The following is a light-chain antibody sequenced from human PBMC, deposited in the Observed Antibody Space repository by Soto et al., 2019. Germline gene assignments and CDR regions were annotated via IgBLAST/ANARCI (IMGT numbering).Light chain of an antibody. CDR1: ENINNY. J-gene: IGKJ4*01. Sequence: EIVLTQSPATLSLSPGERATLSCRATENINNYLAWYQQKPGQAPRLLIYDVFNRATGITARFSGSASGTDFPLTSSRLEPEDCAVYYCQQRSKSPLTFGGGTKVEIK. CDR3: QQRSKSPLT. CDR2: DVF. V-gene: IGKV3-11*01.